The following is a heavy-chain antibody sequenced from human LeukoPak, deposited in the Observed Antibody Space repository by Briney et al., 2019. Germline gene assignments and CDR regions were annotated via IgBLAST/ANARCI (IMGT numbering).Heavy chain of an antibody. Sequence: GGSLRLSRAASGFTFSSYSMNWVRQAPGKGLEWVSSISSSSSYIYYADSVKGRFTISRDNAKNSLYLQMNSLRAEDTAVYYCARDGTYVDTAINPGNNWFDPWGQGTLVTVSS. J-gene: IGHJ5*02. D-gene: IGHD5-18*01. V-gene: IGHV3-21*01. CDR1: GFTFSSYS. CDR3: ARDGTYVDTAINPGNNWFDP. CDR2: ISSSSSYI.